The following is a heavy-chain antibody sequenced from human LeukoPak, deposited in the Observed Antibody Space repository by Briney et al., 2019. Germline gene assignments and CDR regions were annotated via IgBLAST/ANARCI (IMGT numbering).Heavy chain of an antibody. CDR1: GRSVSSGSYY. Sequence: SETLSLTCTVSGRSVSSGSYYWSWIRQPPGKGLEWIGYIYYSGSTNYNPSLKSRVTISVDTSKNQFSLKLSSVTAADTAVYYCARVGSSSWYSHKTPFDYWGQGTLVTVSS. CDR2: IYYSGST. CDR3: ARVGSSSWYSHKTPFDY. V-gene: IGHV4-61*01. J-gene: IGHJ4*02. D-gene: IGHD6-13*01.